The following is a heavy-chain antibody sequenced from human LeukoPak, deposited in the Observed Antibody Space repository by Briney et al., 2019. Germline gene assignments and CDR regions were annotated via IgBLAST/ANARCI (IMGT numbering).Heavy chain of an antibody. CDR1: GFTFIDYE. CDR2: ITSSGATK. V-gene: IGHV3-48*03. Sequence: GGSLRLSCAVSGFTFIDYEMTWVRQAPGKGLEWISFITSSGATKYYADSVRGRFAISRDNANNSLYLLVDSLRADDTAVYFCARILGNNYYYYYMDVWGKGTTVTVSS. CDR3: ARILGNNYYYYYMDV. J-gene: IGHJ6*03.